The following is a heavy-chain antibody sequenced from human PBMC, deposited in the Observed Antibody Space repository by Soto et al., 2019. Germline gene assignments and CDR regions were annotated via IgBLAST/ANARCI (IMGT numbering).Heavy chain of an antibody. J-gene: IGHJ6*02. V-gene: IGHV3-30*18. CDR1: GFTFSNYG. Sequence: QVQLVESGGGVVQPGRSLRLSCAASGFTFSNYGIHWVRQAPGKGLEWVAVISYDASSKDYADSVKGRFTISRDNSKNTLYMQMNSLRIEDTAVYYCAKDDGSTWSMFYSYYGVDVWCQGTTVTVSS. CDR2: ISYDASSK. CDR3: AKDDGSTWSMFYSYYGVDV. D-gene: IGHD6-13*01.